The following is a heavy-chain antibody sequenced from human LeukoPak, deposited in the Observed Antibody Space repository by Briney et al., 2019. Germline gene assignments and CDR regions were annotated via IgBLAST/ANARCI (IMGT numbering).Heavy chain of an antibody. CDR2: ISTNGGST. Sequence: GGPLSLSGAASGFTFSNNAMYWVGQAPGGGLKNVSPISTNGGSTDYANSVKGRFTISRDNSDNRVFLQMGTLRAEDMAVYYCARGGYYDSSGSFDYWGQGILVTVSS. J-gene: IGHJ4*02. D-gene: IGHD3-22*01. CDR1: GFTFSNNA. V-gene: IGHV3-64*01. CDR3: ARGGYYDSSGSFDY.